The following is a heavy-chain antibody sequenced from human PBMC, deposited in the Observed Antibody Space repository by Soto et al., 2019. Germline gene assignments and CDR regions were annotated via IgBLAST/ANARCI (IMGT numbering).Heavy chain of an antibody. V-gene: IGHV1-18*01. Sequence: QAQLVQSGPEVKEPGASVKVSCKASGYTFSSRGIYWVRQAPGQGLEWMGWISPHNAKTHYAQSLQGRVTLTTDTSRSTAYMDLRSLISDDTAVYYCVWEAGDYDWYFDPWGRGTPVTVS. CDR2: ISPHNAKT. J-gene: IGHJ2*01. CDR3: VWEAGDYDWYFDP. D-gene: IGHD4-17*01. CDR1: GYTFSSRG.